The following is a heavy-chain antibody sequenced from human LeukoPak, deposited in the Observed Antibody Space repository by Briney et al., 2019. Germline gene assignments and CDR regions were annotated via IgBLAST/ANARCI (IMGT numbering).Heavy chain of an antibody. V-gene: IGHV3-15*07. J-gene: IGHJ4*02. CDR1: GLTFTNAW. Sequence: GGSLRLSCSASGLTFTNAWMNWVRQAPGEGLDWVGRIASKTDGGATDYAAPVKGRFTISRDDSKNTLNLQMNSLKTEDTAVYYCTTGIRGDWGQGTLVTASS. CDR2: IASKTDGGAT. CDR3: TTGIRGD. D-gene: IGHD3-10*01.